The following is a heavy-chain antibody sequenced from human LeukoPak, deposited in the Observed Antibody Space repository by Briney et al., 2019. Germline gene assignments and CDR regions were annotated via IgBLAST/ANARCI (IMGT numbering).Heavy chain of an antibody. Sequence: SETLSLTCTVSGDSISIFYWSWIRQPPGKGLEWIGYIYNSGSTYYNPSLKSRVTISVDTSKNQFSLKLSSVTAADTAVYYCARPPRNDYWGQGTLVTVSS. J-gene: IGHJ4*02. CDR2: IYNSGST. CDR3: ARPPRNDY. CDR1: GDSISIFY. V-gene: IGHV4-4*08.